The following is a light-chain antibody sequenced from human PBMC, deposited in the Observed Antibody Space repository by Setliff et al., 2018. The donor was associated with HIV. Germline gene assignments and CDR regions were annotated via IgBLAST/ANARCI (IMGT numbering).Light chain of an antibody. V-gene: IGLV2-14*03. CDR3: SSYTRTTTLV. CDR2: DVN. CDR1: GGNIGRYNY. J-gene: IGLJ1*01. Sequence: QSVLTQPASVSGSPGQSITISCTGTGGNIGRYNYVSWYQQHPGKAPKLMIYDVNNRPSGVSNRFSGSKSGNTASLTISGLQAEDEADYYCSSYTRTTTLVFGTGTKVTVL.